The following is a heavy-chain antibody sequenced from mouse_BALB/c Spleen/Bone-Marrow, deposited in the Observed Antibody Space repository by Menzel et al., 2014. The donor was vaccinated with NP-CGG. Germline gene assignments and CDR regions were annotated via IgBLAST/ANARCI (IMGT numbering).Heavy chain of an antibody. CDR3: ARHGSTRLLDY. CDR1: GFTFSSYA. J-gene: IGHJ2*01. V-gene: IGHV5-9-1*01. Sequence: EVMLVESGGGLVKPGGSLKLSCAASGFTFSSYAMSWVRQTPEKRLEWVATISSGGSYTYYPDSVKGRFTISRNNAKNTLYLQMSSLRSEDTAMYYCARHGSTRLLDYWGQGTTLTASS. D-gene: IGHD2-14*01. CDR2: ISSGGSYT.